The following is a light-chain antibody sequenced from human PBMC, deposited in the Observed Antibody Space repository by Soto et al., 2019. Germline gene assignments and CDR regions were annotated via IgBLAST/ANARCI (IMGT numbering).Light chain of an antibody. Sequence: QSALTQPASVSGSPGQSITISCTGTSSDVGGYNFVSWYQQHPGNAPKLIIHEVLNRPSGVSSRFSGSKSGNTASLTISGLQAEDDAVYYCCSHSASIHGVFGGGTKLTVL. CDR2: EVL. CDR3: CSHSASIHGV. J-gene: IGLJ3*02. V-gene: IGLV2-14*03. CDR1: SSDVGGYNF.